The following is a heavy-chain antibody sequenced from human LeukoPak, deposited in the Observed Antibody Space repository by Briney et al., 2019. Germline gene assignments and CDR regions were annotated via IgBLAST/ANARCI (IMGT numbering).Heavy chain of an antibody. CDR2: IGSSDSYI. Sequence: GGALRLSCAASGFTFSDYSMNWVRQAPGKGLEWVASIGSSDSYIYYADSVKGRFTMSRDNARNSLYLQMNSLRAEDTAVYYCARVGNYVSSGYLDYWGQGILVTVSS. J-gene: IGHJ4*02. V-gene: IGHV3-21*01. CDR1: GFTFSDYS. CDR3: ARVGNYVSSGYLDY. D-gene: IGHD3-22*01.